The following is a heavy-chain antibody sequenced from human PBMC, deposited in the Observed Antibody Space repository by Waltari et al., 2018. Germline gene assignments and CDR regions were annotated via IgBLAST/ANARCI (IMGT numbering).Heavy chain of an antibody. Sequence: QVQLQESGPGLVKPSETLSLTCAVSGYSISSGSYWGWIRQPQGKGLEWIGSSYNSGSTYDTPSLKSRVTISVDTSKNQFSLKLSSVTAADTAVYYCAGGYYYDSSGYYDGAGAFDIWGQGTMFTVSS. V-gene: IGHV4-38-2*01. CDR3: AGGYYYDSSGYYDGAGAFDI. J-gene: IGHJ3*02. D-gene: IGHD3-22*01. CDR1: GYSISSGSY. CDR2: SYNSGST.